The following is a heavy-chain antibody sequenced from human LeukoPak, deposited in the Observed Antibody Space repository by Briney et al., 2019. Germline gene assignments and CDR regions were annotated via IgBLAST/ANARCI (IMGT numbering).Heavy chain of an antibody. CDR3: AKDRGLRSGYDH. J-gene: IGHJ3*01. Sequence: GGSLRLTCAASGFTFSSYSMNWVRQAPGKGLEWVSSISSSSYIYYADSVKGRFTISRDNSKNSLYLQMNSLRAEDTALYYCAKDRGLRSGYDHWGQGAMVTVSS. V-gene: IGHV3-21*04. CDR2: ISSSSYI. D-gene: IGHD3-3*01. CDR1: GFTFSSYS.